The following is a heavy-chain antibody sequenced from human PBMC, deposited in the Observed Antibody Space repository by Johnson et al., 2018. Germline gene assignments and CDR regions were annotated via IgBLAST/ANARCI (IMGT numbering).Heavy chain of an antibody. J-gene: IGHJ6*04. Sequence: VRLVQSGGGLIQPGGSLRLSCAASGFTVSSNYMSWVRQAPGKGLEWVSVIYSGGSTYYADSLQGRFTIARDNSKNTLYLQMNSLRSEDTAVYYWASNPGYSSGWQLDVWGKGTTVTVSS. D-gene: IGHD6-19*01. CDR2: IYSGGST. CDR1: GFTVSSNY. CDR3: ASNPGYSSGWQLDV. V-gene: IGHV3-53*01.